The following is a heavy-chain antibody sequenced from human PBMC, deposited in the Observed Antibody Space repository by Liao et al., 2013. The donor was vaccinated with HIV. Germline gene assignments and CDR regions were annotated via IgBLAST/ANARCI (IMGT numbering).Heavy chain of an antibody. Sequence: QVQLQESGPGLVKPSETLSLTCTVSGGSITTYYWSWIRQPPGKGLEWIGYIYYSGNTNYNPSLKSRVTISVDTSKNQFSLKMRSVTAADTAVYYCARENYPDSSSWHFDYWGQGTLVTVSS. CDR3: ARENYPDSSSWHFDY. D-gene: IGHD6-13*01. CDR2: IYYSGNT. CDR1: GGSITTYY. J-gene: IGHJ4*02. V-gene: IGHV4-59*12.